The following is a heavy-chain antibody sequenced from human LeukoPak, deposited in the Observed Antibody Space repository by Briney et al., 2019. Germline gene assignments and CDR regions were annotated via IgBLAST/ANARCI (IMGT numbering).Heavy chain of an antibody. J-gene: IGHJ4*02. CDR3: ARDTYGCSGGSCYNDY. CDR1: GGSICSSSYY. V-gene: IGHV4-39*07. D-gene: IGHD2-15*01. Sequence: SETLSLTCTVSGGSICSSSYYWGWIRQPPGKGLEWIGSIYYSGSTYYNPSLKSRVTISVDTSKNQFSLKLSSVTAADTAVYYCARDTYGCSGGSCYNDYWGQGTLVTVSS. CDR2: IYYSGST.